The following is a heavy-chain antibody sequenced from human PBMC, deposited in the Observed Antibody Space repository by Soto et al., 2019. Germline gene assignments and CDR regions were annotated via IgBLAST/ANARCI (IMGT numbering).Heavy chain of an antibody. CDR2: ISYDGSNK. Sequence: GGSLRLSCAASGFTFSSYGMHWVRQAPGKGLEWVAVISYDGSNKYYADSVKGRFTISRDNSKNTLYLQMNSLRAEDTAVYYCAKAPRGGDYTGYWEYWGKGTLVPVS. CDR3: AKAPRGGDYTGYWEY. CDR1: GFTFSSYG. V-gene: IGHV3-30*18. D-gene: IGHD4-17*01. J-gene: IGHJ4*02.